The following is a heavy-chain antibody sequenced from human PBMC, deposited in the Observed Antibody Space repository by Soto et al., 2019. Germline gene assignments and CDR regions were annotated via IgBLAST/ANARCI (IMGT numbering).Heavy chain of an antibody. CDR1: GYTFTNFG. V-gene: IGHV1-18*01. CDR3: ARGGTPNDY. J-gene: IGHJ4*02. D-gene: IGHD3-16*01. CDR2: ISAYTGNT. Sequence: QVQLVQSGAEVKKPGASVKVSCKASGYTFTNFGISWVRQAPGHGLEWMGWISAYTGNTNYAQSFQGRDTMTTAASPGTAYMELTSLRSDDTAVYYCARGGTPNDYWGQGTLVTVSS.